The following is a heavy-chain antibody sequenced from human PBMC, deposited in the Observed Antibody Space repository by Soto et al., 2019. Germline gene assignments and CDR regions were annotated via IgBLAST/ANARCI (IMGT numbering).Heavy chain of an antibody. Sequence: SVKVSCKASGGTFSSYAISWVRQAPGQGLEWMGGIIPIFGTANYAQKFQGRVTITADESTSTAYMELSSLRSEDTAVYYCARDRGPYYYDSSGYYHWGQGTLVTVSS. CDR2: IIPIFGTA. D-gene: IGHD3-22*01. V-gene: IGHV1-69*13. CDR1: GGTFSSYA. J-gene: IGHJ5*02. CDR3: ARDRGPYYYDSSGYYH.